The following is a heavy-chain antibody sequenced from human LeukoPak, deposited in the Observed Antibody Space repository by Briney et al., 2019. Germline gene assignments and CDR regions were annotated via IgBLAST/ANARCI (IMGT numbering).Heavy chain of an antibody. CDR3: VRGAPLDF. V-gene: IGHV3-74*03. Sequence: GGSLRLSCAASGFTFSAYWMNWVRQAPGKGLMWASRINSDENSISYADSVKGRFSISRDNANDRLYLQMNSLRPEDTAVYYCVRGAPLDFWGQGIPVTVSS. J-gene: IGHJ4*02. CDR1: GFTFSAYW. CDR2: INSDENSI.